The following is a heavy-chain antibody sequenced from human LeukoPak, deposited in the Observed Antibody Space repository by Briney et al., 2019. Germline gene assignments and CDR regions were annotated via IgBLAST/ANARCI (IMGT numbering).Heavy chain of an antibody. V-gene: IGHV1-18*01. D-gene: IGHD3-10*01. J-gene: IGHJ6*02. CDR3: ARDVLWFGELSDGMDV. CDR1: GYTFTSYG. Sequence: ASVKVSCKASGYTFTSYGISWVRQAPGQGLEWMGWISAYNGNTNYAQKLQGRVTMTTDKSTSTAYMELRSLRSDDTAVYYCARDVLWFGELSDGMDVWGQGTTVTVSS. CDR2: ISAYNGNT.